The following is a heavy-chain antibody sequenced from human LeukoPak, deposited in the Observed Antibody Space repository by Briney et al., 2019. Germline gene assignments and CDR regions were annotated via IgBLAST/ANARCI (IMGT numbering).Heavy chain of an antibody. CDR2: ISGSGGST. Sequence: GGSLRLSCAASGFTFSSYAMTWVRQAPGKGLEWVSAISGSGGSTYYADSVKGRFTISRDNSKNTLYLQMNSLRAEDTAVYYCAKGYIVVVVAADNTSDAFDIWGQGTMATVSS. V-gene: IGHV3-23*01. CDR1: GFTFSSYA. CDR3: AKGYIVVVVAADNTSDAFDI. D-gene: IGHD2-15*01. J-gene: IGHJ3*02.